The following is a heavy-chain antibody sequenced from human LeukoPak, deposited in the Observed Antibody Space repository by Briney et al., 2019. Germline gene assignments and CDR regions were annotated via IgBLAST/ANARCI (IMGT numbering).Heavy chain of an antibody. V-gene: IGHV3-66*01. J-gene: IGHJ6*02. CDR2: IYSGSST. CDR1: GFTVSSNY. CDR3: ARVGSDYYYYGMDV. Sequence: SGGSLRLSCAASGFTVSSNYMSWVRQAPGKGLEWVSVIYSGSSTYYADSVKGRFTISRDNSKNTLYLQMNSLRAEDTAVYYCARVGSDYYYYGMDVWGQGTTVTVSS.